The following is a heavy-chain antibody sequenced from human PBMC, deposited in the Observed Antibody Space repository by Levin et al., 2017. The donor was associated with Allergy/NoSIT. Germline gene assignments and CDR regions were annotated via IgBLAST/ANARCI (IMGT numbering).Heavy chain of an antibody. J-gene: IGHJ6*03. CDR2: IIPIFGTA. CDR1: GGTFSSYA. CDR3: ASWSYYGSGSYRFYYYYYMDV. V-gene: IGHV1-69*06. D-gene: IGHD3-10*01. Sequence: PVASVKVSCKASGGTFSSYAISWVRQAPGQGLEWMGGIIPIFGTANYAQKFQGRVTITADKSTSTAYMELSSLRSEDTAVYYCASWSYYGSGSYRFYYYYYMDVWGKGTTVTVSS.